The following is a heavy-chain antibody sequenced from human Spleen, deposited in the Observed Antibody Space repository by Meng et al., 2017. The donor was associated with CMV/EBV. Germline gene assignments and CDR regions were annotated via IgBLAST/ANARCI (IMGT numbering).Heavy chain of an antibody. J-gene: IGHJ6*02. Sequence: GESLKISCAASGFTFDAYGMSWVRHAPGKGLEWVSGINWNGGSTGYADYVKGRFTISRDNAKNALYLQMNSLRAEDTAVYFCADDSPPPGCSSTSCYNSIGRGGYYYYYGMDVWGQGTTVTVSS. CDR2: INWNGGST. D-gene: IGHD2-2*02. CDR1: GFTFDAYG. CDR3: ADDSPPPGCSSTSCYNSIGRGGYYYYYGMDV. V-gene: IGHV3-20*04.